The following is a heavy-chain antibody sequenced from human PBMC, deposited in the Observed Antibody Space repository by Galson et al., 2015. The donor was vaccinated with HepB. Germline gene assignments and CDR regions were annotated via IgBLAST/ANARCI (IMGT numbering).Heavy chain of an antibody. CDR2: AYYRSKWYN. Sequence: CAISGDSVSSNSAAWNWIRQSPSRGLEWLGRAYYRSKWYNDYAVSVKSRITINPDTSKNQFSLQLNSVTPEDTAVYYCARGTRKLGIWAKDAFDIWGQGTMVTVSS. D-gene: IGHD7-27*01. CDR1: GDSVSSNSAA. V-gene: IGHV6-1*01. J-gene: IGHJ3*02. CDR3: ARGTRKLGIWAKDAFDI.